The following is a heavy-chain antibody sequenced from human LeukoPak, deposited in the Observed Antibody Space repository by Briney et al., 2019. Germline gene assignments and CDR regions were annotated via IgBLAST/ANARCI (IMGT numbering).Heavy chain of an antibody. CDR1: GGSISSSSYY. CDR3: ARRVSGSYKGLYYFDY. D-gene: IGHD1-26*01. CDR2: IYYSGST. V-gene: IGHV4-39*01. J-gene: IGHJ4*02. Sequence: SETLSLTCTVSGGSISSSSYYWGWIRQPPGKGLEWIGSIYYSGSTYYNPSLKSRVTISVDTSKNQFSLKLSSVTAADTAVYYCARRVSGSYKGLYYFDYWGQGTLVTVSS.